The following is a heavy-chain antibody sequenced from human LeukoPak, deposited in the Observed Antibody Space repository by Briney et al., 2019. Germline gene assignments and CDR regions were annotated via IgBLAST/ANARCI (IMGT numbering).Heavy chain of an antibody. V-gene: IGHV3-23*01. Sequence: PGGSLRLSCAASGFNFNNYAMSWVRQAPGKGLEWVSDITGSGGNTYYADSVKGRFTISRDNSQNTLYLQMNSLRAEDTAVYYCAKYRGRDYYYYNMDVWGKGTTVTVSS. CDR3: AKYRGRDYYYYNMDV. D-gene: IGHD1-26*01. CDR2: ITGSGGNT. J-gene: IGHJ6*03. CDR1: GFNFNNYA.